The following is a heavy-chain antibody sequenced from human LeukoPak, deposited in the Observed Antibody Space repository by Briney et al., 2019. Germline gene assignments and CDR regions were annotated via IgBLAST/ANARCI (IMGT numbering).Heavy chain of an antibody. Sequence: PSETLSLTCTVSGGPISSYYWSWIRQPPGKGLEWIGYISCRVTISLDTSKNQFSLKLSSVTAADTAVYYCAGHHPRNTVDFWGQGTLVTVSS. CDR3: AGHHPRNTVDF. D-gene: IGHD2/OR15-2a*01. CDR1: GGPISSYY. V-gene: IGHV4-59*08. CDR2: IS. J-gene: IGHJ4*02.